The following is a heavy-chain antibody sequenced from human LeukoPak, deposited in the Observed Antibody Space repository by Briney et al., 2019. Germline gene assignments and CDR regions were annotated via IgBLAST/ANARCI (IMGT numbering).Heavy chain of an antibody. J-gene: IGHJ4*02. CDR2: IYYHENT. CDR3: ARVPLEYNTATHFDY. CDR1: GGSVNSYY. Sequence: SSETLSLTCTVSGGSVNSYYWTWIRQPPGKGLEWIGYIYYHENTDYNPSLKSRVTISVDTSKNQFSLRLTSVTAADTAVYYCARVPLEYNTATHFDYWGQGILVTVSS. D-gene: IGHD1-14*01. V-gene: IGHV4-59*02.